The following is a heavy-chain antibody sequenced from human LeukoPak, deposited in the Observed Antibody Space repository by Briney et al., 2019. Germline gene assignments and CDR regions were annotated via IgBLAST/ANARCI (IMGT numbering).Heavy chain of an antibody. CDR3: ARGTYYYDSSGYRY. J-gene: IGHJ4*02. V-gene: IGHV3-21*01. D-gene: IGHD3-22*01. CDR2: ISSSSSYI. Sequence: GGSLRLSCAASGFTFSSYSMNWVRQAPGKGLEWVSSISSSSSYIYYADSVKGRFTISRDNAKNSLYLQMNSLRAEDTAVYYCARGTYYYDSSGYRYWGQGTLVTVSS. CDR1: GFTFSSYS.